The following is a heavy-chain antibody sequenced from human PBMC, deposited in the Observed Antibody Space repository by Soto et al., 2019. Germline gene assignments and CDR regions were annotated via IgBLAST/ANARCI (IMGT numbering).Heavy chain of an antibody. D-gene: IGHD5-18*01. V-gene: IGHV3-23*01. J-gene: IGHJ5*02. CDR2: ISGSGAMT. Sequence: GGSLRLSCTASGFTFDSYAMPWVRLTPGKGLEWVSTISGSGAMTYHADSVKGRFTVSRDNSRNTLYLQMNGLSAEDTAIYYCAKNFGYSYSYDMGDTWGQGTLVTVSS. CDR3: AKNFGYSYSYDMGDT. CDR1: GFTFDSYA.